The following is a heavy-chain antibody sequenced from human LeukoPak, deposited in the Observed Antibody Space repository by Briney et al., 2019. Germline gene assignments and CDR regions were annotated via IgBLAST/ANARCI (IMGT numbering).Heavy chain of an antibody. J-gene: IGHJ3*02. CDR1: GGSLNRYY. V-gene: IGHV4-59*01. Sequence: SETLSLTCTVSGGSLNRYYWSWIRQPPGKGLEYIGYIYYDGETNYNPSLKSRVTMSIDTSRKQFSLALSPVTAADTALYYCPRGDNGPFDALFIWGQGRVVTVSS. CDR3: PRGDNGPFDALFI. D-gene: IGHD2-8*01. CDR2: IYYDGET.